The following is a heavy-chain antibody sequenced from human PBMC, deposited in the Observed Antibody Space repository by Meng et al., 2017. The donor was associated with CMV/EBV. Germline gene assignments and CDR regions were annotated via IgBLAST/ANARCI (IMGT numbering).Heavy chain of an antibody. V-gene: IGHV3-11*01. CDR1: GLTFSDYY. CDR2: ISSSGGTI. J-gene: IGHJ5*02. D-gene: IGHD4-17*01. CDR3: ARDLLYGEGWFDP. Sequence: ASGLTFSDYYMTWIRQAPGKGLEWVSYISSSGGTIYYADSVKGRFTISRDNAKNSLYLQMSSLRAEDTAMYYCARDLLYGEGWFDPWGQGTLVTVSS.